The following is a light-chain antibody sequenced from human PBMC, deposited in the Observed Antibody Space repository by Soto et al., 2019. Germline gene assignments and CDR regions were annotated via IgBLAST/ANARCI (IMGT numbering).Light chain of an antibody. V-gene: IGLV1-40*01. Sequence: QSVLTQPPSVSGAPGQRVTISCTGSSSNIGAGYDVHWYQQLPGTVPKLLIYGNSNRPSGVPDRFSGSKSGTSASLAITGLQAEDEADYYCQSYDSSLSVSCVFGTGTKLTVL. CDR1: SSNIGAGYD. CDR2: GNS. J-gene: IGLJ1*01. CDR3: QSYDSSLSVSCV.